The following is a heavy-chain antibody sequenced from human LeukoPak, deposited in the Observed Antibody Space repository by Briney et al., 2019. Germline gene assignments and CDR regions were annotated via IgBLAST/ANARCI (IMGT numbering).Heavy chain of an antibody. J-gene: IGHJ3*02. Sequence: PGGSLRLSCAASGFTVSSNYMSWVRQAPGKGLEWVSVIYSGGSTYYADSVKGRFTISRDNSKNTLYLQMNSLRAEDTAVYYCARGRDIVATLAFDIRGQGTMVTVSS. CDR2: IYSGGST. D-gene: IGHD5-12*01. CDR1: GFTVSSNY. V-gene: IGHV3-53*01. CDR3: ARGRDIVATLAFDI.